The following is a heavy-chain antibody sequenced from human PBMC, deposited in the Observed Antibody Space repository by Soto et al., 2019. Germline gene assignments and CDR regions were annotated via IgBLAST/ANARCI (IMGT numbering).Heavy chain of an antibody. V-gene: IGHV3-30*18. Sequence: GGSLRLSCAASGFTFSSYGMHWVRQAPGKGLEWVAFISYHGSNKYYADSVKGRFTISRDNSKNTLYLQMNSLRADDTAVYYCAKDSSGSLDYWGQGXLVTVPS. CDR2: ISYHGSNK. D-gene: IGHD3-3*01. CDR1: GFTFSSYG. CDR3: AKDSSGSLDY. J-gene: IGHJ4*02.